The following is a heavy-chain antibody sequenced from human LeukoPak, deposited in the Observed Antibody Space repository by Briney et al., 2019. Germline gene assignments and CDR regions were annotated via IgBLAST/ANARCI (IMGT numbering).Heavy chain of an antibody. V-gene: IGHV1-18*01. Sequence: ASVKVSCKGSGYIFTAYGVSWVRQAPGQGLEWMGWISTHNGDTKYAQKFQGRVAMTTETSTSTAYMELRSLTSDDTAVYYCAREGYYDVLTGYPGDYWGQGTLVTVSS. CDR2: ISTHNGDT. CDR3: AREGYYDVLTGYPGDY. J-gene: IGHJ4*02. D-gene: IGHD3-9*01. CDR1: GYIFTAYG.